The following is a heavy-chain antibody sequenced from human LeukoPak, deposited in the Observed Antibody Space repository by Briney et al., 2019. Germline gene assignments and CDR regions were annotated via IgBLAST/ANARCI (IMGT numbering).Heavy chain of an antibody. V-gene: IGHV3-74*01. CDR1: GFTFSSYG. CDR3: AAELLWFGELHFDL. CDR2: LNSDGRST. D-gene: IGHD3-10*01. Sequence: PGRSLRLSCAASGFTFSSYGMHWVRQAPGKGLVWVSRLNSDGRSTSYADSVKGRFTISRDNAKNTLYLEMNNLRVEDTAVYYCAAELLWFGELHFDLWGRGTLVTVAS. J-gene: IGHJ2*01.